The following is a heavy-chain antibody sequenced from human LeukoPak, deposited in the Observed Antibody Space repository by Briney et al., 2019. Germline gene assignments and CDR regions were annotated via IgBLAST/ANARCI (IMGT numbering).Heavy chain of an antibody. CDR3: VKDRRWLAVYFDY. Sequence: GGSLRLSCSASGFTFSSYAMHWVRQAPGKGLEYVSAISSNGGSTYYADSVKGRFTISRDNSKNTLYLQMSSLRAEDTAVYHCVKDRRWLAVYFDYWGQGTLVTVSS. D-gene: IGHD6-19*01. CDR1: GFTFSSYA. J-gene: IGHJ4*02. V-gene: IGHV3-64D*09. CDR2: ISSNGGST.